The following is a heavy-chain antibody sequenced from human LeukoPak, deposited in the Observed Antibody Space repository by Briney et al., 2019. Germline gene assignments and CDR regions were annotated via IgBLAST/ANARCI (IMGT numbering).Heavy chain of an antibody. Sequence: SETLSLTCTVAGGSISSGGYYWSWIRQPPGKGLEWIGYIYHSGSTYYNPSLKSRVTISVDRSKNQFSLKLSSVTAADTAVYYCARADGTYIAAAYIDYWGQGTLVTVSS. D-gene: IGHD6-13*01. V-gene: IGHV4-30-2*01. J-gene: IGHJ4*02. CDR1: GGSISSGGYY. CDR2: IYHSGST. CDR3: ARADGTYIAAAYIDY.